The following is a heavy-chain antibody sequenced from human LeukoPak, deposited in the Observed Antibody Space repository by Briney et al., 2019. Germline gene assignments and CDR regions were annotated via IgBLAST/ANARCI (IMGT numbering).Heavy chain of an antibody. Sequence: GGSLRLSCAASGFTFSSYAMSWVRQAPGKGLEWVSATSGSGGSTYYADSVKGRFTISRDNSRNTLYLQMNSLRAEDTAVYYCAKSDRRYMYAFDIWGQGTMVTVSS. CDR1: GFTFSSYA. D-gene: IGHD3-9*01. J-gene: IGHJ3*02. CDR2: TSGSGGST. CDR3: AKSDRRYMYAFDI. V-gene: IGHV3-23*01.